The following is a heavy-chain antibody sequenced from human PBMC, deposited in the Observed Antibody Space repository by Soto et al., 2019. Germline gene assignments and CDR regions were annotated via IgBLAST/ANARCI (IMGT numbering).Heavy chain of an antibody. CDR1: GYTFTSYD. CDR3: ARGVRVLRVSSSWYNVGNTLGY. V-gene: IGHV1-8*01. Sequence: ASVKVSCKASGYTFTSYDINWGRQATGQGLEWMGWMNPNSGNTGYAQKFQGRVTMTRNTSISTAYMELSSLRSEDTAVYYCARGVRVLRVSSSWYNVGNTLGYWGQGTLVTVSS. CDR2: MNPNSGNT. D-gene: IGHD6-13*01. J-gene: IGHJ4*02.